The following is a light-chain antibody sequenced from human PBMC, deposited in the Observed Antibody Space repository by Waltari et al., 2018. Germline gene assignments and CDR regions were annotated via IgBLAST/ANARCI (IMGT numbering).Light chain of an antibody. V-gene: IGKV1-5*03. CDR2: RAS. CDR1: QSNSML. J-gene: IGKJ4*01. Sequence: DIQMTQSPSTLSASVGDRVTITFRASQSNSMLLAWFQQEPGKAPKLLIYRASNLESGVPSRFSGSGSGTECTLTINSLQPDDFASYYCLQYNSYPDLTYGGGTKVDIK. CDR3: LQYNSYPDLT.